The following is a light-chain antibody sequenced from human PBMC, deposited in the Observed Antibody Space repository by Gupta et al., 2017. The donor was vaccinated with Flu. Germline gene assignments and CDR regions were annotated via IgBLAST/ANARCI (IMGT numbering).Light chain of an antibody. CDR3: GTCENSLTGVI. V-gene: IGLV1-44*01. Sequence: QSVLNHPSSSSCPAGPRTTISCSRSSSSLGNNTVTWYQQDPGTAPKVLIYSNNQRPSGVSYRFSGSKSGNSASLTSCGLQSEDEADYYCGTCENSLTGVIFGGGTKRTVL. CDR1: SSSLGNNT. J-gene: IGLJ2*01. CDR2: SNN.